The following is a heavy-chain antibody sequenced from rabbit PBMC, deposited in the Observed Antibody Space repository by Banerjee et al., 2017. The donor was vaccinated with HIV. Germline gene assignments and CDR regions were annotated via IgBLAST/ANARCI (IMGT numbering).Heavy chain of an antibody. J-gene: IGHJ4*01. CDR3: ARRNSDGRDYGTFHL. Sequence: QQQLEESGGGLVKPGGTLTLTCKASGIDFSSAYYMCWVRQAPGKGLEWIGCIATGSKGSNYHASWAKGRFTISKTSSTTVTLQMTSLTAADTATYFCARRNSDGRDYGTFHLWGQGTLVTVS. CDR2: IATGSKGSN. CDR1: GIDFSSAYY. D-gene: IGHD2-1*01. V-gene: IGHV1S45*01.